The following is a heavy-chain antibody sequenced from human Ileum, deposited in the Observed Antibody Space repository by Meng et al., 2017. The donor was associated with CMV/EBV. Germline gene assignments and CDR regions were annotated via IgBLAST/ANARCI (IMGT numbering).Heavy chain of an antibody. CDR1: GFTFSDSW. V-gene: IGHV3-7*01. Sequence: GESLKISCRVSGFTFSDSWMNWVRQAPGKGLEWVANINEDGSGKYYVDSVKGRFTISRDNAKNSVYLQINSLRAEDTAVYYCARGLVEAPGIEYWGQGTLVTVSS. D-gene: IGHD2-15*01. J-gene: IGHJ4*02. CDR2: INEDGSGK. CDR3: ARGLVEAPGIEY.